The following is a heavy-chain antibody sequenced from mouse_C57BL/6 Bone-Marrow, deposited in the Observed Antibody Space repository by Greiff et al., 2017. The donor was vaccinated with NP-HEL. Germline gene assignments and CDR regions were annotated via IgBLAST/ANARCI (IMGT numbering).Heavy chain of an antibody. CDR2: ISYSGST. V-gene: IGHV3-8*01. J-gene: IGHJ1*03. CDR3: ARSWDGYHWYFDV. Sequence: EVKLMESGPGLAKPSQTLSLTCSVTGYSITSDYWNWIRKFPGNKLEYMGYISYSGSTYYNLSLKSRISITRDTSKNQYYLQLNSVTTEDTDTYYCARSWDGYHWYFDVWGTGTTVTVSS. D-gene: IGHD2-3*01. CDR1: GYSITSDY.